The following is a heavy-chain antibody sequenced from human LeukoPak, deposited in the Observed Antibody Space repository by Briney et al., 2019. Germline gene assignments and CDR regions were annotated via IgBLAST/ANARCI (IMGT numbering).Heavy chain of an antibody. D-gene: IGHD5-12*01. V-gene: IGHV4-34*01. J-gene: IGHJ4*02. CDR1: GGSFSGYY. CDR3: ARGRYSGYDFVI. Sequence: SETLSLTCAVYGGSFSGYYWSWIRQPPGKGLEWIGEINHSGSTNYNPSLKSRVTISVDTSKNQFSLKLSSVTAADTAVYYCARGRYSGYDFVIWGQGTLVTVSS. CDR2: INHSGST.